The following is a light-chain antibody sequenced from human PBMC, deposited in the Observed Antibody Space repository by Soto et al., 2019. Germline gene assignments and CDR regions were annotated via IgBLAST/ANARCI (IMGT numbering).Light chain of an antibody. CDR2: AAS. CDR3: QKYNSVPLT. V-gene: IGKV1-27*01. J-gene: IGKJ4*01. Sequence: IQMTQSPSPLSACIGDRVTITCRASQGISNYLAWYQQRPGKVPKLLIFAASTLHAGVPGRFSGSGSGTDFTLTISSLQPEDVATYYCQKYNSVPLTFGGGTKVDIK. CDR1: QGISNY.